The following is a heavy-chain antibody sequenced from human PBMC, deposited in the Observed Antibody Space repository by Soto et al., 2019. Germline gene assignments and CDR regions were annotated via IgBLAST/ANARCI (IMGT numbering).Heavy chain of an antibody. V-gene: IGHV4-34*01. CDR3: TGVPRIYYGPGTYEYFAV. Sequence: SETLSLTCAVHGGSFTGYYWSWIRQPPGKGLEWVGEINHGGSTNYNQSLTTQVTISLDTSKKQYSLNLVSVSAADTAFYHCTGVPRIYYGPGTYEYFAVWGQGTLVTVSS. J-gene: IGHJ4*01. CDR2: INHGGST. D-gene: IGHD3-10*01. CDR1: GGSFTGYY.